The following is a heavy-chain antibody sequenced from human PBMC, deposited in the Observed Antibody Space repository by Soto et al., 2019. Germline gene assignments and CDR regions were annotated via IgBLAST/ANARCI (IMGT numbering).Heavy chain of an antibody. CDR3: ARDHDGSGIERWFDP. D-gene: IGHD3-10*01. J-gene: IGHJ5*02. CDR2: IYTSGST. CDR1: GGSISSYY. Sequence: QVQLQESGPGLVKPSETLSLTCTVSGGSISSYYWSWIRQPAGKGLEWIGRIYTSGSTNYNPSLRSRVTMSVDTSKNQFSLKLSSVTAADTAVYYCARDHDGSGIERWFDPWGQGTLVTVSS. V-gene: IGHV4-4*07.